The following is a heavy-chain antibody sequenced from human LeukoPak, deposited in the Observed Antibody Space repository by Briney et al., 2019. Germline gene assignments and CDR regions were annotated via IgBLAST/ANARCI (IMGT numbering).Heavy chain of an antibody. CDR2: MNPNSGNT. D-gene: IGHD3-3*01. J-gene: IGHJ6*02. Sequence: GASVKVSCKASGYTFTSYDSNWVRPATGQGLEWMGWMNPNSGNTGYVQKFQGRVTMTRNTSIRTAYMELSSLRSEDTAVSYCPRATYYDFWRGYYAVYYYYGMDVWGQGTTVTVSS. CDR3: PRATYYDFWRGYYAVYYYYGMDV. V-gene: IGHV1-8*01. CDR1: GYTFTSYD.